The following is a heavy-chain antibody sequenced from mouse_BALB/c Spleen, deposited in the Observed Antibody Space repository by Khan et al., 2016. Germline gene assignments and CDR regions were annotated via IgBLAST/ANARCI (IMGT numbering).Heavy chain of an antibody. CDR3: GRASDGYSAWFAY. D-gene: IGHD2-3*01. J-gene: IGHJ3*01. Sequence: EVELVESGPELVKPGASVKISCKASGYSFTGYFMNWVKQSHGKSLEWIGRINPYNGDTFYNQKFKGKATLTVDKSSSTAHMALLSLTSVGSAVYYCGRASDGYSAWFAYWGQGTLVTVSA. CDR2: INPYNGDT. V-gene: IGHV1-37*01. CDR1: GYSFTGYF.